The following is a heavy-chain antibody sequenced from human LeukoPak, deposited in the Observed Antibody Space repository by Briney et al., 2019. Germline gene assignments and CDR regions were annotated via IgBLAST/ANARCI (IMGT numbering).Heavy chain of an antibody. D-gene: IGHD6-13*01. CDR1: GGSISSSSYY. V-gene: IGHV4-39*07. Sequence: SETLSLTCTVSGGSISSSSYYWGWIRQPPGNGLEWIGSIYYSGNTNYNPSLKSRVTISVDTSKNQFSLKLSSVTAADTAVYYCAGETATYSSSWFFPWGYFDYWGQGTLVTVSS. CDR3: AGETATYSSSWFFPWGYFDY. J-gene: IGHJ4*02. CDR2: IYYSGNT.